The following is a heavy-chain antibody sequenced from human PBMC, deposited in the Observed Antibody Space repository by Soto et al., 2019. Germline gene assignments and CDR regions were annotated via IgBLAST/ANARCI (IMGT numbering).Heavy chain of an antibody. CDR3: ARGPYSGYDRYYGMDV. J-gene: IGHJ6*02. CDR1: PYTFTSYG. V-gene: IGHV1-69*13. Sequence: SEKVSCQASPYTFTSYGISWVRQAAGQGLEWMGGIIAIFGIANYAQKFQGRVTITADESASTAYMELSSLRAEDTAVYYCARGPYSGYDRYYGMDVWGQGTTVTVSS. CDR2: IIAIFGIA. D-gene: IGHD5-12*01.